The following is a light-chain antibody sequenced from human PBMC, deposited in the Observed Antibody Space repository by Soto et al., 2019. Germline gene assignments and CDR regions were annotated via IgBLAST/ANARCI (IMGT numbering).Light chain of an antibody. CDR1: SSNIGNNY. CDR2: DNN. CDR3: GTWDSSLSAHVV. J-gene: IGLJ2*01. V-gene: IGLV1-51*01. Sequence: QSVLTQPPSVSAAPGQKVTISCSGSSSNIGNNYVSWYQQLPGTAPKLLTYDNNKRPSGIPDRFSGSKSGTSATLGITGLQTGDEADYYCGTWDSSLSAHVVFGGGTKLTVL.